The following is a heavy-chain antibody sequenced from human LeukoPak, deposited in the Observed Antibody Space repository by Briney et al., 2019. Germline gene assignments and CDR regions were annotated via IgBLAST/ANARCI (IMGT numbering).Heavy chain of an antibody. J-gene: IGHJ4*02. CDR2: IIPIFGTA. CDR3: ARDGGFWSGYSYYFDY. V-gene: IGHV1-69*13. CDR1: GGTFSSYA. D-gene: IGHD3-3*01. Sequence: SVKVSCKASGGTFSSYAISWVRQAPGQGLEWMGGIIPIFGTANYAQKFQGRVTITADESTSTAYMELSSLRSEDTAVYYCARDGGFWSGYSYYFDYWGRGTLVTVSS.